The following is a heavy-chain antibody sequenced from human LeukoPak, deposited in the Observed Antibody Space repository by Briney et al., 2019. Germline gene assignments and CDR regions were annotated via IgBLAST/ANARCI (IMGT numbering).Heavy chain of an antibody. CDR3: ARVEGGMNAFDI. V-gene: IGHV1-2*06. CDR1: GYTFTGYY. D-gene: IGHD3-3*01. J-gene: IGHJ3*02. CDR2: INPNSGGT. Sequence: ASVKVSCKASGYTFTGYYMHWVRQAPGQGLEWMGRINPNSGGTNYAQKFQGRVTMTRDTSITTAYMDLSRLRSDDTAVYYCARVEGGMNAFDIWGLGTMVTVSS.